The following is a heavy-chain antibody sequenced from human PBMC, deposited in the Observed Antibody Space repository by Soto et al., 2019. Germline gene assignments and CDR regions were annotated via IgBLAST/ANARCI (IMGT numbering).Heavy chain of an antibody. CDR3: AKYQWNPGAFDP. D-gene: IGHD6-19*01. J-gene: IGHJ5*02. V-gene: IGHV4-34*01. Sequence: QVQLQQWGAGLLKPSETLSLTCAVYGGSLSDYYWNWLRQPPGKGLEWIGEINHRGTASYNPSLKSRVDISVDTALTQFSLKLRSVTAADTAIYYCAKYQWNPGAFDPWGPGTQVTGSS. CDR1: GGSLSDYY. CDR2: INHRGTA.